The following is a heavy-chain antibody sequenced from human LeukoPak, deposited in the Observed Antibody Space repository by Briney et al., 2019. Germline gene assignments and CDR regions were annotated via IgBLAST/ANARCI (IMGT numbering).Heavy chain of an antibody. V-gene: IGHV4-59*01. CDR3: ARVKTTISYYYMDV. Sequence: SETLSLTCTVSGDSISGYFWSWIRQPPGKRLEWIGRIYASGTTNYNPSLQSRVTISGDTSKNQVSLKLSSVTAADTAIYYCARVKTTISYYYMDVWGKASTVIVSS. CDR2: IYASGTT. J-gene: IGHJ6*03. D-gene: IGHD3-3*01. CDR1: GDSISGYF.